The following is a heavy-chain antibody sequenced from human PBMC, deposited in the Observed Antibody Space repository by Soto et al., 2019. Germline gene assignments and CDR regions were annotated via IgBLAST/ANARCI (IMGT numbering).Heavy chain of an antibody. CDR2: ISAYNGNT. J-gene: IGHJ6*03. CDR1: GYTFTSYG. Sequence: QVQLVQSGAEVKKPGASVKVSCKASGYTFTSYGISWVRQAPGQGLEWMGWISAYNGNTNYAQKLQGRVTMTTDTSTSTAYRELRSLRSDDTAVYYCARVELYGDDQSLYYYYYYMDVWGKGTTVTVSS. D-gene: IGHD4-17*01. V-gene: IGHV1-18*01. CDR3: ARVELYGDDQSLYYYYYYMDV.